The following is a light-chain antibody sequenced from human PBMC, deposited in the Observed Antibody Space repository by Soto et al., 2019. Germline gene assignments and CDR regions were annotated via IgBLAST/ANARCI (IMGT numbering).Light chain of an antibody. CDR1: SSDVGSYNR. V-gene: IGLV2-18*02. CDR3: SSYTTSSTYV. CDR2: DVS. J-gene: IGLJ1*01. Sequence: QSALTQPPYVSGSPGQSVTIFCTGTSSDVGSYNRVSWYQQPPGTAPKLMIYDVSNRPSGIPDRFSGSKSGNAASLTISGLQAEDEADYYCSSYTTSSTYVFGTGTKVTVL.